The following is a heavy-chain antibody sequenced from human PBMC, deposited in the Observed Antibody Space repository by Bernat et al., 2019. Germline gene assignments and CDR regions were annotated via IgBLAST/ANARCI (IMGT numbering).Heavy chain of an antibody. CDR1: GFTFSSYG. CDR2: IWYDGSNK. J-gene: IGHJ3*02. D-gene: IGHD2-15*01. V-gene: IGHV3-33*01. CDR3: AREGDCSGGSCLPPDAFDI. Sequence: QVQLVESGGGVVQPGRSLRLSCAASGFTFSSYGMHWVRQAPGKGLEWVAVIWYDGSNKYYADSVKGRFTISRDNSKNTLYLQMNSLRAEDTAVYYCAREGDCSGGSCLPPDAFDIWGQGTMVTVSS.